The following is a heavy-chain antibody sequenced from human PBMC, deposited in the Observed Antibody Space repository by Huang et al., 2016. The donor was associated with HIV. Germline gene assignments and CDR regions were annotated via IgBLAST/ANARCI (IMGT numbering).Heavy chain of an antibody. CDR1: GGSFSGYN. V-gene: IGHV4-34*01. D-gene: IGHD6-13*01. CDR2: INHSGNT. Sequence: QVQLQQWGAGLLKPSETLSLTCAVYGGSFSGYNWSWISQSPGKGLAWIGEINHSGNTNYKPSLKSRVTISVDTSKNQFSLRLSSVTAADTAVYYCARGTAAAHSDYWGQGTLVTVYS. J-gene: IGHJ4*02. CDR3: ARGTAAAHSDY.